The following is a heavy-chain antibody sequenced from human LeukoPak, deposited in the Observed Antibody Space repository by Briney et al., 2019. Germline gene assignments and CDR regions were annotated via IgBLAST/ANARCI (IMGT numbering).Heavy chain of an antibody. Sequence: GESLRLSCAASGFTFSSSWMSWVRQAPGKGLEWVANIKQDGSEKYYVDSVKGRFTISRDNAKNSLYLQMNSLRAEDTAVYYCAELGITMIGGVWGKGTTVTISS. D-gene: IGHD3-10*02. J-gene: IGHJ6*04. CDR3: AELGITMIGGV. CDR1: GFTFSSSW. CDR2: IKQDGSEK. V-gene: IGHV3-7*01.